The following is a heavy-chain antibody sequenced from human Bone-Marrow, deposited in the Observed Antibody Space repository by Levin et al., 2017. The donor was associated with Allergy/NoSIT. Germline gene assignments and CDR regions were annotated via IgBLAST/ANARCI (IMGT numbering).Heavy chain of an antibody. J-gene: IGHJ3*01. CDR1: GFTFSNYW. D-gene: IGHD6-19*01. V-gene: IGHV3-7*04. CDR3: ARSRSGWYNYPFDL. Sequence: TGGSLRLSCAASGFTFSNYWMAWVRQVPGKGLGWVASIEQEAGEKYYVGSVKGRFTVSRDNAKNLLYLQMNVLTGEDTAVYYCARSRSGWYNYPFDLWGQGTMVTVSS. CDR2: IEQEAGEK.